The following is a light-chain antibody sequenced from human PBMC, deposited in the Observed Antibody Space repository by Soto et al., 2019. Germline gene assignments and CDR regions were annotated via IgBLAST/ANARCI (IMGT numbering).Light chain of an antibody. Sequence: DIHLTQSPSFLSASVGDRFTITCRASQSISSSLAWYQQKPGKAPKLLIYDASSLESGVPSRFSGSGSGTDFTLTISSLQPEDFATYYCQQYNSYLTFGGGTKVDIK. CDR1: QSISSS. CDR3: QQYNSYLT. J-gene: IGKJ4*01. V-gene: IGKV1-5*01. CDR2: DAS.